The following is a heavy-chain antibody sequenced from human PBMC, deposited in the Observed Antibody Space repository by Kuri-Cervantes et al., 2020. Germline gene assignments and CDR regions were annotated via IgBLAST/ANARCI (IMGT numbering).Heavy chain of an antibody. CDR2: IKSKTDGGTT. CDR1: GFTFSNAW. V-gene: IGHV3-15*01. D-gene: IGHD6-19*01. Sequence: GESLKISCAASGFTFSNAWMSWVRQAPGKGLEWVGRIKSKTDGGTTDYAAPVKGRFTISRDNAKNSLYLQMNSLRAEDTAVYYCARVTPSGGGYFDLWGRGTLVTVSS. CDR3: ARVTPSGGGYFDL. J-gene: IGHJ2*01.